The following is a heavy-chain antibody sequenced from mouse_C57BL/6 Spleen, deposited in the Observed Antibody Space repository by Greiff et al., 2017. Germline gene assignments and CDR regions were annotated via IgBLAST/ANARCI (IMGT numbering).Heavy chain of an antibody. V-gene: IGHV1-82*01. CDR3: ARSYYGSSYGGNYCDY. D-gene: IGHD1-1*01. Sequence: VQLQQSGPELVKPGASVKISCKASGYAFSSSWMNWVKQRPGKGLEWIGRIYPGDGDTNYNGKFKGKATLTADKSSSTAYMQLSSLTSEDAAVYFCARSYYGSSYGGNYCDYWGQGTTLTVSS. CDR1: GYAFSSSW. J-gene: IGHJ2*01. CDR2: IYPGDGDT.